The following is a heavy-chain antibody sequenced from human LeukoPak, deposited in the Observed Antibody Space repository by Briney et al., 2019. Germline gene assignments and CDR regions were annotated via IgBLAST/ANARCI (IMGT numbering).Heavy chain of an antibody. V-gene: IGHV3-21*01. CDR2: MSSRGTYI. CDR1: GFTFSNHA. J-gene: IGHJ4*02. Sequence: PGGSLRLSCTASGFTFSNHAMTWVRQAPGKGLEWVSSMSSRGTYIYYADSVRGRFTISRDNAKNSLYLVMNSLRAEDTATYVVQWGQGTLVTVSS. D-gene: IGHD2-15*01. CDR3: Q.